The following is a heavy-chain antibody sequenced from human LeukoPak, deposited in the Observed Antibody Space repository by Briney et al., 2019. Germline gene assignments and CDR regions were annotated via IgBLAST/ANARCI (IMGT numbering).Heavy chain of an antibody. CDR3: ARTNYVLLWFGELLSSFDY. CDR2: INHSGST. CDR1: GGSFSGYY. Sequence: PSETLSLTCAVHGGSFSGYYWSWIRQPPGKGLEWIGEINHSGSTNYNPSLKSRVTISVDTSKNQFSLKLSSVTAADTAVYYCARTNYVLLWFGELLSSFDYWGQGTLVTVSS. V-gene: IGHV4-34*01. J-gene: IGHJ4*02. D-gene: IGHD3-10*01.